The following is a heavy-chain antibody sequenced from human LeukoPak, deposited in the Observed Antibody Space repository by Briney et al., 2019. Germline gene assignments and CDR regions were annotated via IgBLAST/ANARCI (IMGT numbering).Heavy chain of an antibody. J-gene: IGHJ3*01. CDR3: ARDSVTCRGCAFDV. Sequence: GGSLRLSCAASGFTLSHYYMSWVRQAPGKGPEWVANLNPDGSKRNYVDSVKGRFTIFRDNAKNSLYLQMNSLRAEDTAVFYCARDSVTCRGCAFDVWGHGTMVTVSS. V-gene: IGHV3-7*01. CDR1: GFTLSHYY. CDR2: LNPDGSKR. D-gene: IGHD1-26*01.